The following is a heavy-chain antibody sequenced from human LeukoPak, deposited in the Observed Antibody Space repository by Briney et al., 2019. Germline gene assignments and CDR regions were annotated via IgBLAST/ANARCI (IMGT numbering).Heavy chain of an antibody. CDR2: INPNTGGT. D-gene: IGHD2-15*01. J-gene: IGHJ3*02. CDR3: ASQTSKRYCSGGSCYFDAFDI. V-gene: IGHV1-2*02. Sequence: ASVKVSCKASGYTFTGYYMQWVRQAPGQGLEWMGWINPNTGGTNYAQKFQSRVTVTTDTSVSTGYMELSRLTSDDTAVYYCASQTSKRYCSGGSCYFDAFDIWGQGTMVTVSS. CDR1: GYTFTGYY.